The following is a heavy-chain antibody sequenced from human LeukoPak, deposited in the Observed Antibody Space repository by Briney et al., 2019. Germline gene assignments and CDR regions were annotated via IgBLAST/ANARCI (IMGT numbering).Heavy chain of an antibody. CDR3: ARESTMVRGVLDY. D-gene: IGHD3-10*01. V-gene: IGHV3-7*01. CDR1: GFTFSSYG. Sequence: GGSLRLSCAASGFTFSSYGMNWVRQAPGKGLEWVANINQDGTEEYYVDSVKGRVTISRDNAKNSLYLQMNSLRAEDTAVYYCARESTMVRGVLDYWGQGTLVTVSS. J-gene: IGHJ4*02. CDR2: INQDGTEE.